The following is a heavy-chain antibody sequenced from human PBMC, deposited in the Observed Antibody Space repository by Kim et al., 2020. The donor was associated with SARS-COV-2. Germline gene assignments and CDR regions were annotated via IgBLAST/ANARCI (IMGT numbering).Heavy chain of an antibody. CDR3: ARKYCSGGSCYNFDY. J-gene: IGHJ4*02. D-gene: IGHD2-15*01. V-gene: IGHV1-69*01. Sequence: QKFQGRVTITADEFTGTAYMELSSLRSEDTAVYYCARKYCSGGSCYNFDYWGQGTLVTVSS.